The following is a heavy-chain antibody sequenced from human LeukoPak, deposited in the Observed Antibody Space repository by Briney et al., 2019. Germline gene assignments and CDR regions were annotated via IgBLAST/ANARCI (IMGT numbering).Heavy chain of an antibody. J-gene: IGHJ4*02. D-gene: IGHD3-3*01. CDR1: GGSISSSSYY. Sequence: PSETLSLTCTVSGGSISSSSYYWGWIRQPPGKGLEWIGSIYYSGSTYYNPSLKSRVTISVDTSKNQFSLKLSSVTAADTAVYYCARLDFWSGYYTDYWGQGTLVTVSS. CDR2: IYYSGST. V-gene: IGHV4-39*07. CDR3: ARLDFWSGYYTDY.